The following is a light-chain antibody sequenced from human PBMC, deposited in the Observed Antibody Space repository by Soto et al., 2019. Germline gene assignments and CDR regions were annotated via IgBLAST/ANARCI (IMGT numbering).Light chain of an antibody. Sequence: EIVMTQSPATLSVSPGERATLSCRASQSISSNLAWYQQKPGQAPRLLILNASTRATGIPVRFSGSGFGTEFTLTISVLQSEAFAVYYCQQHETWPPITFGGEPKVDIK. V-gene: IGKV3-15*01. CDR3: QQHETWPPIT. CDR1: QSISSN. CDR2: NAS. J-gene: IGKJ4*01.